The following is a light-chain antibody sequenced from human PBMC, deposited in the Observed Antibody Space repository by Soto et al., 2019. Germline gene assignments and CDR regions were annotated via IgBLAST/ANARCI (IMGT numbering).Light chain of an antibody. Sequence: QSVLTQPASVSGSPGQSIAISCTGTFSDVGGYDYVSWYQQHPDKAPKLMIYEVTKRPSGVSNRFSGSKSGNTASLTISGLQPEDEAGYYCSSHTSGSTRVFGSGTKGTVL. CDR1: FSDVGGYDY. J-gene: IGLJ1*01. CDR3: SSHTSGSTRV. CDR2: EVT. V-gene: IGLV2-14*01.